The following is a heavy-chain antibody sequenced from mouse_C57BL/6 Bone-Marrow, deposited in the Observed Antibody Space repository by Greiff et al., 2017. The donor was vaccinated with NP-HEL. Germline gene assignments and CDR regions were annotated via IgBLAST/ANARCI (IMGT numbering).Heavy chain of an antibody. Sequence: EVKLVESGGGLVKPGGSLKLSCAASGFTFSSYAMSWVRQTPEKRLEWVATISDGGSYTYYPDNVKGRFTISRDNAKNNLYLQMSHLKSEDTAMYYCAREGSFITTVAFDYWGQGTTLTVSS. D-gene: IGHD1-1*01. CDR1: GFTFSSYA. J-gene: IGHJ2*01. CDR3: AREGSFITTVAFDY. V-gene: IGHV5-4*01. CDR2: ISDGGSYT.